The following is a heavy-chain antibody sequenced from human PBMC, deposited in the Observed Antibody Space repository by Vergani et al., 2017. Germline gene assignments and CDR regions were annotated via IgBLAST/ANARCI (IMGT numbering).Heavy chain of an antibody. Sequence: QVQLVQSGAEVKKPGASVKVSCKASGYTFTSYDIHWVRQATGQGLEWMGGMNPNSCNTGYAQKFQGRVTMTRNTAISTAYMELSSLRSEDTAVYYCARSTTDILTTIEAFDIWGQGTMVTVSS. CDR3: ARSTTDILTTIEAFDI. V-gene: IGHV1-8*01. J-gene: IGHJ3*02. D-gene: IGHD3-9*01. CDR1: GYTFTSYD. CDR2: MNPNSCNT.